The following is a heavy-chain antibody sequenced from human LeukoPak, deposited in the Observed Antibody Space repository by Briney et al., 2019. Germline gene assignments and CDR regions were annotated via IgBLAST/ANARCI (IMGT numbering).Heavy chain of an antibody. V-gene: IGHV1-18*01. D-gene: IGHD3-3*01. CDR2: ISAYNGNT. CDR1: GYTFTSYG. Sequence: ASVKVSCKASGYTFTSYGISWVRQAPGQGLEWMGWISAYNGNTNYAQKVQGRVTMTTDKSTSTAYMELRCLRSDDTAVYYCARFYPVYDRAPTDFWSGYYLGLGYWGQGTLVTVSS. CDR3: ARFYPVYDRAPTDFWSGYYLGLGY. J-gene: IGHJ4*02.